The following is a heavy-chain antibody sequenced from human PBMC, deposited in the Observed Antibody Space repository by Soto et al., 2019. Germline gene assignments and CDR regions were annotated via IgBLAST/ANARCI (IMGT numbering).Heavy chain of an antibody. CDR1: GFTFSSYA. J-gene: IGHJ4*02. V-gene: IGHV3-30-3*01. D-gene: IGHD2-15*01. CDR3: ARENCSGGSCYLDYFDY. Sequence: PGGSLRLSCAASGFTFSSYAMHWVRQAPGKGLEWVAVISYDGSNKYYADSVKGRFTISRDNSKNTLYLQMNSLRAEDTAVYYCARENCSGGSCYLDYFDYWGQGTLVTVSS. CDR2: ISYDGSNK.